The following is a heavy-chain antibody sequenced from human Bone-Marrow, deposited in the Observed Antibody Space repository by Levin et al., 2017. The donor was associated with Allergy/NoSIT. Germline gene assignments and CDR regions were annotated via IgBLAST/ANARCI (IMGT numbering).Heavy chain of an antibody. D-gene: IGHD6-19*01. CDR2: INHSGST. CDR1: GGSFSGYY. J-gene: IGHJ5*02. Sequence: SETLSLTCAVYGGSFSGYYWSWIRQPPGKGLEWIGEINHSGSTNYNPSLKSRVTISVDTSKNQFSLKLSSVTAADTAVYYCARSIAVAGTRLHWFDPWGQGTLVTVSS. CDR3: ARSIAVAGTRLHWFDP. V-gene: IGHV4-34*01.